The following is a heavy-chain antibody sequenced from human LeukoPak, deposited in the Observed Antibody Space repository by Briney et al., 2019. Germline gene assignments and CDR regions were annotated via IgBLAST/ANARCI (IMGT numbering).Heavy chain of an antibody. CDR3: ARSDYGGNSYYFDY. Sequence: GGSLRLSCAASGFTFTTFWMTWVRQAPGKGLEWVANISPDGRDKYYVDSVKGRFTISRDNSKNTLYLQMNSLRAEDTAVYYCARSDYGGNSYYFDYWGQGTLVTVSS. J-gene: IGHJ4*02. D-gene: IGHD4-23*01. CDR1: GFTFTTFW. V-gene: IGHV3-7*01. CDR2: ISPDGRDK.